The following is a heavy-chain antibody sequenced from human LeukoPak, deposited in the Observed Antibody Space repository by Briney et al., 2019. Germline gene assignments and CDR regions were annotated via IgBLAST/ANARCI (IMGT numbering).Heavy chain of an antibody. CDR3: ARWGGYSYYYDSSGYRLGELDY. D-gene: IGHD3-22*01. V-gene: IGHV4-59*01. CDR1: GGSITSYY. Sequence: SETLSLTCTVSGGSITSYYWSWIRQPPGKRLEWLGYIYYIGSTNYNPSLKSRVTISVDTSKNQFSLKLSSVTAADTAVYYCARWGGYSYYYDSSGYRLGELDYWGQGTLVTVSS. CDR2: IYYIGST. J-gene: IGHJ4*02.